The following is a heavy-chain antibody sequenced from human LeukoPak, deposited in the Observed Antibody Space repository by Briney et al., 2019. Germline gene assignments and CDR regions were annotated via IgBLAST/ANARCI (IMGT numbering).Heavy chain of an antibody. V-gene: IGHV3-23*01. CDR3: ARRVYNSGWYIDY. CDR2: MSGGGGSI. J-gene: IGHJ4*02. Sequence: PGGSLRLSCAASGFTFSNYAMTWVRQAPGKGLEWVSTMSGGGGSIMYADSVKGRFTISRDNAKNSLYPQMNSLRAEDTAVYYCARRVYNSGWYIDYWGQGTLVTVSS. CDR1: GFTFSNYA. D-gene: IGHD6-19*01.